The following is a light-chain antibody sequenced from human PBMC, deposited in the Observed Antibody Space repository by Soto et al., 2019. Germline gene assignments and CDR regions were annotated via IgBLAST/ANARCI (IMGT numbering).Light chain of an antibody. J-gene: IGKJ4*01. CDR1: QSISDT. CDR3: QYYNNWLAT. CDR2: DAS. Sequence: EIVMTQSPATLSVSPGGRATLSCRASQSISDTLAWYQQRPGQAPRLLIYDASNRAPGIPARFSGSGSGTEFTLTISSLQSEDFTIYYCQYYNNWLATFGGGTKVDI. V-gene: IGKV3D-15*01.